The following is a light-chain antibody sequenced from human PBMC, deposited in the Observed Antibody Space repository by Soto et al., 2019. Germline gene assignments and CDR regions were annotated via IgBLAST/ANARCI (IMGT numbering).Light chain of an antibody. CDR3: GSYTGTIYV. J-gene: IGLJ1*01. CDR1: SGDVGVYKF. V-gene: IGLV2-14*01. CDR2: EVS. Sequence: QSVLTQPASVSGSPGQSITISCTGTSGDVGVYKFVSWYQQHPGKALKLIIYEVSNRPSEVSSRFSGSMSGNTASLTISGLQAEDEADYYCGSYTGTIYVFGTGTKVTVL.